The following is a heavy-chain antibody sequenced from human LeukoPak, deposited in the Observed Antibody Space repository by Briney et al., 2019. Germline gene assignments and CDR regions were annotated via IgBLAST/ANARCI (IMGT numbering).Heavy chain of an antibody. CDR3: ARAPTILEWLQLQLDY. CDR2: FDPEDGET. CDR1: GYTLTELS. D-gene: IGHD5-24*01. Sequence: KVSCKVSGYTLTELSMHWVRQAPGKGLEWMGGFDPEDGETIYAQKFQGRVTMTEDTSTDTAYMELSSLRSDDTAVYYCARAPTILEWLQLQLDYWGQGTLVTVSS. V-gene: IGHV1-24*01. J-gene: IGHJ4*02.